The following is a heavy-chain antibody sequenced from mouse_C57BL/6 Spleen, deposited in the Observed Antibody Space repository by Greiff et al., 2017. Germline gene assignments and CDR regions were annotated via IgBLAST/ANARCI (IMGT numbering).Heavy chain of an antibody. CDR3: ARRGHLDYGSQGYFGY. D-gene: IGHD1-1*01. J-gene: IGHJ2*01. CDR2: ILPGSGST. V-gene: IGHV1-9*01. CDR1: GYTFTGYW. Sequence: VQLQQSGAELMKPGASVKLSCKATGYTFTGYWIEWVKQRPGHGLEWIGEILPGSGSTNYNEKFKGKATFTADTYSNKAYMQLSSLTTEDYVIYYCARRGHLDYGSQGYFGYWGQGTTLTVSS.